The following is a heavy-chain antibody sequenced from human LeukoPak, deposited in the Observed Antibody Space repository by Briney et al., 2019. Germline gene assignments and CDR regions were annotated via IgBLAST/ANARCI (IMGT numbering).Heavy chain of an antibody. V-gene: IGHV3-53*01. CDR1: GFTVSSNY. CDR3: AVTSSGCFDY. CDR2: IYSGGST. J-gene: IGHJ4*02. Sequence: TGGSLRLSCAASGFTVSSNYMSWVRQAPGKGLEWVSVIYSGGSTYYADSVKGRFTISRDNSKNTLYLQMNSLRAEDTAVYYCAVTSSGCFDYWGQGTLVTVSS. D-gene: IGHD6-19*01.